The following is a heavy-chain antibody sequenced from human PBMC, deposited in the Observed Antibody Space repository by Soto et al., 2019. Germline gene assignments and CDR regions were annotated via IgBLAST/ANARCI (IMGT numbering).Heavy chain of an antibody. CDR1: GYSVSSGYY. D-gene: IGHD6-6*01. V-gene: IGHV4-38-2*02. CDR2: MYHSGNT. J-gene: IGHJ5*02. CDR3: VGDLSSSSENWFDP. Sequence: SETLSLTCAVSGYSVSSGYYWAWIRQPPGKGLEWIGSMYHSGNTYHNPSLKSRVTISVDTSKNQFSLKLSSVTAADTALYYCVGDLSSSSENWFDPWGQGILVTVSS.